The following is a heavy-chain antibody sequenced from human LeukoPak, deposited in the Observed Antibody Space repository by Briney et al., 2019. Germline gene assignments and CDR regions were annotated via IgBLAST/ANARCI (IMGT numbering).Heavy chain of an antibody. J-gene: IGHJ4*02. CDR2: SGTVGDT. Sequence: GESLRLTCAASGFTSSAYDMHWVRQITGGGLEWVSTSGTVGDTFYSDSVKGRFTISRENAKNSVHLQMNSLRVEDSAIYFCVRAAMPYIINGRRFDYWGQGTLVTVSS. CDR1: GFTSSAYD. D-gene: IGHD2-2*01. CDR3: VRAAMPYIINGRRFDY. V-gene: IGHV3-13*04.